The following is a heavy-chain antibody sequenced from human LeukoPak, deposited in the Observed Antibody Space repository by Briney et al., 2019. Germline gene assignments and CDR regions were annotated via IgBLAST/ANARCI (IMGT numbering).Heavy chain of an antibody. CDR2: INQDGTEK. D-gene: IGHD1-26*01. CDR1: GFTFITYW. Sequence: PGGSLRLSCAASGFTFITYWMSWVRQAPGKGLEWVANINQDGTEKYYVDSVKGRFTISRDNAKNSLYLQMNSLRAEDTAVYYCAKIPSGGVAFDVWGQGTMVTVSS. V-gene: IGHV3-7*01. CDR3: AKIPSGGVAFDV. J-gene: IGHJ3*01.